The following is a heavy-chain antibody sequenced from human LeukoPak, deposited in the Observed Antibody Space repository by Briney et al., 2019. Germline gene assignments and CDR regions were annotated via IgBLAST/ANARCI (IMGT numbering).Heavy chain of an antibody. CDR3: AKDWSPASGRGGYFDY. CDR2: IRYDGSNK. V-gene: IGHV3-30*02. J-gene: IGHJ4*02. CDR1: GFIFSSYG. D-gene: IGHD6-13*01. Sequence: GGSLRLSCAASGFIFSSYGMHWVRQAPGKGLEWVAFIRYDGSNKYYADSVRGRFTISRDNSKNTLYLQMNSLRAEDTAVYYCAKDWSPASGRGGYFDYWGQETLVTVSS.